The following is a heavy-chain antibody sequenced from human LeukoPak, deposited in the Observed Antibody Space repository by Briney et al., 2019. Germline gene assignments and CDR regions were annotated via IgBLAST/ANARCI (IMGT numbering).Heavy chain of an antibody. CDR1: GYSISSGYY. CDR3: AEGGSYSPLDY. V-gene: IGHV4-38-2*02. CDR2: LYHSGST. Sequence: SETLSLTCTVSGYSISSGYYWGWIRQPPGKALEWIGSLYHSGSTYYNPSLKSRVTISVDTSKNQFSLKLSSVTAADTAVYYCAEGGSYSPLDYWGQGTLVTVSS. D-gene: IGHD1-26*01. J-gene: IGHJ4*02.